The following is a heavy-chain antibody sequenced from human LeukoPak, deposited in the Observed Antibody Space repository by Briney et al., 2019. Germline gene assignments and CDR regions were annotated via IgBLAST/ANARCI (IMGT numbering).Heavy chain of an antibody. CDR1: GGSISSSSYY. Sequence: SETLSLTCTVSGGSISSSSYYWGWIRQPPGKGLEWIVSIYYSGSTYYNPSLKSRVTISVDTSKNQFSLKLSSVTAADTAVFYCARHVSAYSSGLPYYMDVWGKGTTVTVSS. J-gene: IGHJ6*03. CDR3: ARHVSAYSSGLPYYMDV. CDR2: IYYSGST. V-gene: IGHV4-39*01. D-gene: IGHD6-19*01.